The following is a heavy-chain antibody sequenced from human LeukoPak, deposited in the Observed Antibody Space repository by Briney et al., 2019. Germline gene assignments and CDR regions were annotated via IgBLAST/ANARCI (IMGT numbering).Heavy chain of an antibody. V-gene: IGHV4-39*07. Sequence: SETLSLTCTVSGGSISSSSYYWGWIRQPPGKGLEWIGSIYYSGSTYYNPSLKSRVTISVDTSKNQFSLKLSSVTAADTAVYYCARSEVAAAGTGTPDYWGQGTLVTVSS. CDR2: IYYSGST. D-gene: IGHD6-13*01. J-gene: IGHJ4*02. CDR3: ARSEVAAAGTGTPDY. CDR1: GGSISSSSYY.